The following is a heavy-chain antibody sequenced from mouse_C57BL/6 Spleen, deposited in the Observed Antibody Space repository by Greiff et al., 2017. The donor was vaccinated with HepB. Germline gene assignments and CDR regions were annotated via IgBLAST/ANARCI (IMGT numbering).Heavy chain of an antibody. CDR3: ARRYYGTTFDY. CDR1: GYTFTSYW. J-gene: IGHJ2*01. CDR2: IHPNSGST. Sequence: QVQLQQPGAELVKPGASVKLSCKASGYTFTSYWMHWVKQRPGQGLEWIGMIHPNSGSTNYNEKFKSKATLTVDKSSSTAYMQLSSLTSEDSAVYYWARRYYGTTFDYWGQGTTLTVSS. D-gene: IGHD1-1*01. V-gene: IGHV1-64*01.